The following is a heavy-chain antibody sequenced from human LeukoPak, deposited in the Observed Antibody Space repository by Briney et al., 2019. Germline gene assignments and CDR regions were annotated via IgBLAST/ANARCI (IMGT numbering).Heavy chain of an antibody. J-gene: IGHJ4*02. Sequence: PGGSLRLSCAASGFTFSSYAMNWVRQTPGKELEWVSTARASGSATYYADSVKGRFAISRDDSKSTLYLQMTNLRAEDTALYYCAKRYGNAWYQFDYWGRGTLVTVSS. CDR3: AKRYGNAWYQFDY. V-gene: IGHV3-23*01. D-gene: IGHD5-18*01. CDR2: ARASGSAT. CDR1: GFTFSSYA.